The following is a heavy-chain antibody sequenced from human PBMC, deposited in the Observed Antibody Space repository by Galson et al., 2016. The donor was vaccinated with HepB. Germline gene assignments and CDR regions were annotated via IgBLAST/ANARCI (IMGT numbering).Heavy chain of an antibody. Sequence: QSGAEVKKPGESVTISCQGSGYNFPSQWIGWVRQMPGKGLEWMGLIYPGDSDTRYSPSFQGQVTISADRSISTTHLQWSSLEASDSAIYYCASGKWRDFDYWGQGTLLTVAS. CDR2: IYPGDSDT. CDR3: ASGKWRDFDY. D-gene: IGHD1-26*01. CDR1: GYNFPSQW. V-gene: IGHV5-51*01. J-gene: IGHJ4*02.